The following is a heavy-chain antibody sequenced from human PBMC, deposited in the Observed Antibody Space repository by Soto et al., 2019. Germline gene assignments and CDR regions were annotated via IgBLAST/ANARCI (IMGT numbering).Heavy chain of an antibody. CDR3: ARDLTAVAGTPLYFDY. V-gene: IGHV6-1*01. D-gene: IGHD6-19*01. J-gene: IGHJ4*02. CDR2: TYYRSKWYN. CDR1: GDSVSSNSAA. Sequence: SQTLSLTCVISGDSVSSNSAAWNWIRQSPSRGLEWLGRTYYRSKWYNDYAVSVKSRITINPDTSKNQFSLQPNSVTPEDTAVYYCARDLTAVAGTPLYFDYWGQGTLVTVSS.